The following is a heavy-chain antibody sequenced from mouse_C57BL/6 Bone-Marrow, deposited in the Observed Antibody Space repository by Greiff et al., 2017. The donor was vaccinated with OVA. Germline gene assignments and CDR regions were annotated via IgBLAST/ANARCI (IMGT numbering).Heavy chain of an antibody. D-gene: IGHD2-12*01. CDR3: AREGGLLYDCYAMDY. V-gene: IGHV1-9*01. Sequence: VQLQQSGAELMKPGASVKLSCKASGYTFTGYWIHWVKQRPGHGLEWIGEIFPGSGSTNYNEKFKGKATLTADTSSNTAYMQLSSLTTEDSAIYYWAREGGLLYDCYAMDYWGQGTTVTVSS. CDR1: GYTFTGYW. J-gene: IGHJ4*01. CDR2: IFPGSGST.